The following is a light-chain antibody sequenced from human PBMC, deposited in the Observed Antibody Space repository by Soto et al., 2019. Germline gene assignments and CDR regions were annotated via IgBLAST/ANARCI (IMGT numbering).Light chain of an antibody. Sequence: EIVMTQSPATLSLSPGERATPSCRASQSVSSKLAWYQQKPGQAPRLLLYGASTRATGIPARFSGSGSGTEFTLTISSLQPQDFAVYYCQQYNNWPTWTFGQGTKVDIK. V-gene: IGKV3-15*01. CDR3: QQYNNWPTWT. CDR2: GAS. CDR1: QSVSSK. J-gene: IGKJ1*01.